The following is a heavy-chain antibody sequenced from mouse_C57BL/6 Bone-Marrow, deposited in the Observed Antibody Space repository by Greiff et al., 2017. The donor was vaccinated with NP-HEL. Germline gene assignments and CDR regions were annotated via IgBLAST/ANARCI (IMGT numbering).Heavy chain of an antibody. Sequence: VQLQQPGAELVKPGASVKLSCKASGYTFTSYWMHWVKQRPGQGLEWIGMIHPNSGSTNYNEKFKSKATLTLDKSSSTAYMQLSSLTSEDSAVYYCARSYYSNLYAMDYWGQGTSVTVSS. D-gene: IGHD2-5*01. V-gene: IGHV1-64*01. CDR1: GYTFTSYW. CDR3: ARSYYSNLYAMDY. J-gene: IGHJ4*01. CDR2: IHPNSGST.